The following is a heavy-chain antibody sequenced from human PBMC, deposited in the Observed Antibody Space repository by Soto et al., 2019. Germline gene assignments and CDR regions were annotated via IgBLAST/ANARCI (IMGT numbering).Heavy chain of an antibody. CDR1: GGSISSSTYY. Sequence: SETLSLTCTVSGGSISSSTYYWGWIRQPPGKGLEWIGSIYHSGSTYYNPSLKSRVTISVDTSRNQFSLELSSVTAADTAVYYCARHRYGDYLTWGQGTLVTVSS. D-gene: IGHD4-17*01. V-gene: IGHV4-39*01. J-gene: IGHJ4*02. CDR3: ARHRYGDYLT. CDR2: IYHSGST.